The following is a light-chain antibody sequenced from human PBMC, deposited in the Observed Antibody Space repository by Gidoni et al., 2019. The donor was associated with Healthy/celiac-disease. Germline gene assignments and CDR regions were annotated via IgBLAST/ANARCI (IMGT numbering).Light chain of an antibody. J-gene: IGKJ4*01. CDR3: QQSYSTPLT. CDR2: AAS. Sequence: DIQITQSPSSLSASVGDRVTITCQASQRISSYLNWYQQKPGKAPKLLIYAASSLKSGVPSRFSGSGSGTDFTLTISSLQPEDFATYYCQQSYSTPLTFXGXTKVEIK. CDR1: QRISSY. V-gene: IGKV1-39*01.